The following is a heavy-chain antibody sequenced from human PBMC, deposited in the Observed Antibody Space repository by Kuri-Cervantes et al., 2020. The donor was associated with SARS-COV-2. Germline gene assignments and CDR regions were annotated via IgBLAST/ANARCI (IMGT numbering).Heavy chain of an antibody. CDR3: AKIMTTVTTNDY. J-gene: IGHJ4*02. D-gene: IGHD4-11*01. Sequence: GGSLRLSCAASGFTFSSYGRHWVRQAPGKGLEWVAVISYDGSNKYYADSVKGRFTISRDNSKNTLYLQMNGLRAEDTAVYYCAKIMTTVTTNDYWGQGTLVTVSS. CDR2: ISYDGSNK. CDR1: GFTFSSYG. V-gene: IGHV3-30*18.